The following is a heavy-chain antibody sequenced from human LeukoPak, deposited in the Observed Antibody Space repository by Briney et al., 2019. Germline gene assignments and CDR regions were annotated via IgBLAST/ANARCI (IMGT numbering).Heavy chain of an antibody. D-gene: IGHD3-10*01. CDR1: GYTFTSYY. V-gene: IGHV1-46*01. Sequence: GASVKVSCKASGYTFTSYYMHWVRQAPGQGLEWMGIINPSGGSTSYAQKFQGRVTMTRDMSTSTVHMELSSLRSEDTAVYYCARDQGLGAGYNDYWGQGTLVTVSS. J-gene: IGHJ4*02. CDR2: INPSGGST. CDR3: ARDQGLGAGYNDY.